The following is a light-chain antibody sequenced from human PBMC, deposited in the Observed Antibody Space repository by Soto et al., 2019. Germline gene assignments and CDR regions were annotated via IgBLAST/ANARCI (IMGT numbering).Light chain of an antibody. J-gene: IGKJ5*01. CDR1: QSVSSY. CDR3: QQYGTSPIT. Sequence: VMTQSPATLSVSPGARDPLSCRARQSVSSYLAWYQQKPGQAPRLLISGASSRATGIPDRFSGSGSGTDFTLTISRLEPEDFALYYCQQYGTSPITFGQGTRLEIK. CDR2: GAS. V-gene: IGKV3-20*01.